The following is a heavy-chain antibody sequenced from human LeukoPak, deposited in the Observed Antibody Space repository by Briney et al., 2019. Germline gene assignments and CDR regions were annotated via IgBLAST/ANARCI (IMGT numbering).Heavy chain of an antibody. CDR2: IYYSGST. V-gene: IGHV4-59*01. J-gene: IGHJ4*02. D-gene: IGHD5-24*01. CDR3: ARGGWLKSFNYNFDY. Sequence: SATLSLPSIISGGSIISYYWSWIRQPPGKGLEWIGYIYYSGSTEYNPSLESRVTISVDTSLNQFSLKLSSVTAADTAVHYCARGGWLKSFNYNFDYWGQGTLVTVSS. CDR1: GGSIISYY.